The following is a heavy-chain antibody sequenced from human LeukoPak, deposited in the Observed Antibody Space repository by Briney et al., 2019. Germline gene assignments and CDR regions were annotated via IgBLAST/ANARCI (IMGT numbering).Heavy chain of an antibody. Sequence: PGGSLRLSCAASGFTFSSYAMSWVRQAPGKGLEWASAISGSGGSTYYADSVKGRFTISRDNTKNTLYLQMNSLRADDTAVYYRAKDDVGIAVAVIGWGQGTLVTVSS. CDR1: GFTFSSYA. J-gene: IGHJ4*02. D-gene: IGHD6-19*01. V-gene: IGHV3-23*01. CDR2: ISGSGGST. CDR3: AKDDVGIAVAVIG.